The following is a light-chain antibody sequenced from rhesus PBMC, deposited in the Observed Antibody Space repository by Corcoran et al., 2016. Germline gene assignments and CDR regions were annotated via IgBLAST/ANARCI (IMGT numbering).Light chain of an antibody. CDR2: SAS. CDR3: LQGYSTPFT. Sequence: DIQMTQSPSSLSASVGDRVTITCRASQGISDYSSWYQQKPGKAPKRLFYSASSLESGVPSRFSGSGSGTEFTLTISRLQPEDFATNHCLQGYSTPFTFGPGTKLDIK. CDR1: QGISDY. V-gene: IGKV1-36*02. J-gene: IGKJ3*01.